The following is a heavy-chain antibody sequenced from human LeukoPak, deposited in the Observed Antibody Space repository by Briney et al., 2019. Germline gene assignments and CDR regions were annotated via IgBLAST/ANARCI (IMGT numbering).Heavy chain of an antibody. Sequence: PGGSLRLSCAASGFTFSNYAMHWVRQAPGKGLEWVAIISYDGNNKYYADSVKGRFTISRDNSKNTLYLQMNSLREEDTAVYYCARESRGWWFDYWGQGALVTVSS. CDR1: GFTFSNYA. CDR3: ARESRGWWFDY. V-gene: IGHV3-30-3*01. D-gene: IGHD6-19*01. CDR2: ISYDGNNK. J-gene: IGHJ4*02.